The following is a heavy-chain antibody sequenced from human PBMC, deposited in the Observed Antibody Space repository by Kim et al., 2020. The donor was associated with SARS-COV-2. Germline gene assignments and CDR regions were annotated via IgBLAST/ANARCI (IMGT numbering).Heavy chain of an antibody. Sequence: GGSLRLSCSASGFSFINSWMGWVRQTPGKGLEWVANIKYDGSETYYAESVKGRFTISRDNGENSVYLQMNSLRAADTGVYYCTRVVADPPYRNDYWGQGARVTVSS. V-gene: IGHV3-7*03. J-gene: IGHJ4*02. CDR3: TRVVADPPYRNDY. CDR2: IKYDGSET. D-gene: IGHD1-26*01. CDR1: GFSFINSW.